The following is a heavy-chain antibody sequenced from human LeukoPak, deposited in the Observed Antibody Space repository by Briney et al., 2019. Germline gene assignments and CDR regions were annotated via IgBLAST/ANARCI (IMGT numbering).Heavy chain of an antibody. V-gene: IGHV4-4*07. Sequence: SETLSLTCTVSGSSISSYSWSWIRQPAGKGLEWIGRIYSTNYNPSLKSRVTISVDTPKNQFSLKLSSVTAADTAVYYCARGESSGWYYFNYWGQGTLVTVSS. CDR2: IYST. D-gene: IGHD6-13*01. CDR3: ARGESSGWYYFNY. J-gene: IGHJ4*02. CDR1: GSSISSYS.